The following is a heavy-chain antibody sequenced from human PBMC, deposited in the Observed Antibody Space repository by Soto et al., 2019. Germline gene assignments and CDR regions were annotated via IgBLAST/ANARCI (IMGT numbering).Heavy chain of an antibody. J-gene: IGHJ6*02. Sequence: PSETLSLTCAVSGGSINNERHSCSWVRQPPGRGLEWIGFIYHSGTTYYNPSLKSRVAMSVDRSKNQFSLNLTSLTAADTAVYYCARAVRFGGMEVWGQGTKVTVSS. CDR3: ARAVRFGGMEV. V-gene: IGHV4-30-2*01. CDR1: GGSINNERHS. CDR2: IYHSGTT. D-gene: IGHD3-10*01.